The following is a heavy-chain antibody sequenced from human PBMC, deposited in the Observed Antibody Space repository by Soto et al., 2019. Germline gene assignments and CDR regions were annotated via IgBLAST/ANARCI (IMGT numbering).Heavy chain of an antibody. Sequence: QLQLQESGPGLVKPSETLSLTCTVSGGSISSSSYYWGWIRQPPGKGLEWIGSIYYSGSTYYNPSLKSRVTISVDTSKNQFSLKLSSVTAADTAVYYCARLGKNTVFDPWGQGTLVTVSS. CDR2: IYYSGST. CDR3: ARLGKNTVFDP. V-gene: IGHV4-39*01. CDR1: GGSISSSSYY. D-gene: IGHD4-17*01. J-gene: IGHJ5*02.